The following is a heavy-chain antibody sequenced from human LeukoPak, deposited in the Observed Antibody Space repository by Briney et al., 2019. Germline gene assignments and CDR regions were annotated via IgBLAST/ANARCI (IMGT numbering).Heavy chain of an antibody. V-gene: IGHV1-46*01. CDR3: ARGRGEYNYGAEFQH. J-gene: IGHJ1*01. CDR2: INPSGGST. D-gene: IGHD5-18*01. CDR1: GYTFTSYY. Sequence: ASVKVSCKASGYTFTSYYMHWVRQAPGQGLEWMGIINPSGGSTSYAQKFQGRVTMTRNTSISTAYMELGSLRSEDTAVYYCARGRGEYNYGAEFQHWGQGTLVTVSS.